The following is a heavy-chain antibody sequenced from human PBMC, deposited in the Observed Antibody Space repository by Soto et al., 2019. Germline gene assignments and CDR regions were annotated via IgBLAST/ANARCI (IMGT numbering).Heavy chain of an antibody. CDR3: ARDVGYCSGGSCYSLRDAFDI. CDR1: GGSISSGGYY. Sequence: PSETLSLTCTVSGGSISSGGYYWSWIRQHPGKGLEWIGYIYYSGSTYYNPSLKSRVTISVDTSKNQFSLKLSSVTAADTAVYYCARDVGYCSGGSCYSLRDAFDIWGQGTMVTVSS. J-gene: IGHJ3*02. V-gene: IGHV4-31*03. D-gene: IGHD2-15*01. CDR2: IYYSGST.